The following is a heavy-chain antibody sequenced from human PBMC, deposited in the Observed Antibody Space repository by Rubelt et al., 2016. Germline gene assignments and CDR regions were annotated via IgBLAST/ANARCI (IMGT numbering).Heavy chain of an antibody. CDR2: IYHSGST. V-gene: IGHV4-38-2*02. CDR1: GYSISSGYY. D-gene: IGHD3-22*01. Sequence: QVQLQESGPGLVKPSENLSLTCTVSGYSISSGYYWGWIRQPPGKGLEWIGSIYHSGSTYYNPSLKSRVTISVDTSKNQFSLKLSSVTAADTAVYYCATRRVDYYDSSGLDAFDIWGQGTMVTVSS. J-gene: IGHJ3*02. CDR3: ATRRVDYYDSSGLDAFDI.